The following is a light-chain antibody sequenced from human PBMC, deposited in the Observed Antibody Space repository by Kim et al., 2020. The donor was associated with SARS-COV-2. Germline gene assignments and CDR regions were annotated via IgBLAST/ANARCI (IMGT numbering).Light chain of an antibody. V-gene: IGKV3-20*01. CDR3: QYYDTSPSWT. Sequence: AGEGATLSCRASQSVSSNYLAWYQQKPGQAPRLLIYAASSRATGIPDRFSGGGSGTDFTLTINRLEPEDFAVYYCQYYDTSPSWTFGQGTKVDIK. CDR2: AAS. CDR1: QSVSSNY. J-gene: IGKJ1*01.